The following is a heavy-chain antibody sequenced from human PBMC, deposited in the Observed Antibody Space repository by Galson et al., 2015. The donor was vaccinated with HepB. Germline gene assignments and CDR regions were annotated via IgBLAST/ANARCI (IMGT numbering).Heavy chain of an antibody. J-gene: IGHJ5*02. V-gene: IGHV1-69*13. CDR2: IIPIFGKP. CDR1: GGTFPSYS. Sequence: SVKVSCKASGGTFPSYSINWVRQAPGQGLEWMGGIIPIFGKPKYAQRFQGRVTITADESTRTVYMDLSSLISDDTALYFCARASPGGNWFDPWGQGTLVTVSS. CDR3: ARASPGGNWFDP. D-gene: IGHD2-15*01.